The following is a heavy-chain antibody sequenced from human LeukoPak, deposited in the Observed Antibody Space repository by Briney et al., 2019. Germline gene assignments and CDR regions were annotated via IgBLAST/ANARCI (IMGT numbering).Heavy chain of an antibody. CDR2: ISGSGGST. CDR3: AKDTHFDWSYDY. V-gene: IGHV3-23*01. Sequence: GGSLRLSCAASGFTFSSYAMSWVRQAPGKGLEWVSAISGSGGSTYYADSVKGRSTISRDNSKNTLYLQMNSLRAEDTAVYYCAKDTHFDWSYDYWGQGTLVTVSS. J-gene: IGHJ4*02. D-gene: IGHD3-9*01. CDR1: GFTFSSYA.